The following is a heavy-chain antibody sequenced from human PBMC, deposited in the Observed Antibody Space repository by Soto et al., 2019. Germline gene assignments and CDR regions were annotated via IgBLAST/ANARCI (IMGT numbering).Heavy chain of an antibody. CDR3: ARKSGRDCHSGGGCFSLDV. CDR1: GETLNSNP. J-gene: IGHJ4*02. CDR2: IVPLSDRT. V-gene: IGHV1-69*01. D-gene: IGHD2-15*01. Sequence: QVQLVQSGAEVKKPGSSLKVSCKVFGETLNSNPIGWVRQAPGQGLEWVGGIVPLSDRTNYAQELQGRVTVTADGSTSTVYMELSNLKSDDTAVYYCARKSGRDCHSGGGCFSLDVSGQGSLITVSS.